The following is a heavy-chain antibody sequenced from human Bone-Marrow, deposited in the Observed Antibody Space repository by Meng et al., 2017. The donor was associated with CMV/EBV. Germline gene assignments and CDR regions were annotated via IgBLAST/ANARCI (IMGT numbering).Heavy chain of an antibody. V-gene: IGHV3-74*01. Sequence: GESLKISCAASGFTFSSYWMHWVRQAPGKGLVWVSRINSDGSSTSYADSVKGRFTISRDNAKNSLYLQMNSLRAEDMALYYCAKSEGGSSWYSAFDIWGQGTMVTVSS. CDR2: INSDGSST. CDR3: AKSEGGSSWYSAFDI. CDR1: GFTFSSYW. J-gene: IGHJ3*02. D-gene: IGHD6-13*01.